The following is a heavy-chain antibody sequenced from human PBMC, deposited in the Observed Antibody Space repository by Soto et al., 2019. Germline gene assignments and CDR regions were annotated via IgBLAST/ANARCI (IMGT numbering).Heavy chain of an antibody. J-gene: IGHJ4*02. D-gene: IGHD3-3*01. CDR3: ASGPGFLRIAFDR. Sequence: ASVKVSCKASGYTFTRSGISWVRQAPGQGLEWMGWINTKNGRTSYAQRFQDRVTMTTNTSTNSAFIEVRILTSDDTAVYYCASGPGFLRIAFDRWGQGTLVTVSS. V-gene: IGHV1-18*01. CDR2: INTKNGRT. CDR1: GYTFTRSG.